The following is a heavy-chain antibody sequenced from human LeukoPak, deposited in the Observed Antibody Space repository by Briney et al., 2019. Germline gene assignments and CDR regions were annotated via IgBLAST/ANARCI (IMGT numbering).Heavy chain of an antibody. CDR3: ARELPRGGWYGGNWFFDY. J-gene: IGHJ4*02. CDR2: INHSGST. V-gene: IGHV4-39*07. D-gene: IGHD4-23*01. CDR1: GGSISSSSYY. Sequence: EASETLSLTCTVSGGSISSSSYYWGWIRQPPGKGLEWIGEINHSGSTNYNPSLKSRVTISVDTSKNQFSLKLSSVTAADTAVYYCARELPRGGWYGGNWFFDYWGQGTLVTVSS.